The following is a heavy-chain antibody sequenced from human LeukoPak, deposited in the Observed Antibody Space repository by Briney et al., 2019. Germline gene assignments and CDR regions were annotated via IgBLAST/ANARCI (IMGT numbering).Heavy chain of an antibody. CDR3: AKGRSGSYYNSYGMDV. D-gene: IGHD3-10*01. V-gene: IGHV4-34*01. CDR2: INHSGST. Sequence: SETLSLTCAVYGGSFSGYYWSWIRQPQGKGLEWIGEINHSGSTNYNPSLKSRVTISVDTSKNQFSLKLSSVTAADTAVYYCAKGRSGSYYNSYGMDVWGKGTTVTVSS. CDR1: GGSFSGYY. J-gene: IGHJ6*04.